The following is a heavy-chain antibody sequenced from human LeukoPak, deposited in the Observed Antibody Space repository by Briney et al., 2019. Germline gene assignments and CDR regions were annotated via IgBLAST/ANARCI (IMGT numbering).Heavy chain of an antibody. CDR1: GGSIGSSSYY. V-gene: IGHV4-39*01. J-gene: IGHJ4*02. D-gene: IGHD3-22*01. CDR3: ARLYYYDSSGPPL. Sequence: SETLSLTCTRSGGSIGSSSYYWGWIRQPPGTGLEWIGTIYYSGRTYYNPSLKSRVTISVDTSKNEFSLRLSSVTAADTAVYYCARLYYYDSSGPPLWGQGTLVTVSS. CDR2: IYYSGRT.